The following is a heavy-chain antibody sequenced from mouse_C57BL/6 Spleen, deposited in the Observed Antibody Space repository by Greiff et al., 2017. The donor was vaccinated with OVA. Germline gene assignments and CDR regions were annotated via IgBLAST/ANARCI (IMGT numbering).Heavy chain of an antibody. CDR1: GYTFTDYN. CDR2: INPNNGGT. V-gene: IGHV1-18*01. CDR3: ARDLGRGYFDV. J-gene: IGHJ1*03. Sequence: VQLKESGPELVKPGASVKIPCKASGYTFTDYNMDWVKQSHGKSLEWIGDINPNNGGTIYTQKFKGKATLTVDKSSSTAYMELRSLTSEDTAVYYCARDLGRGYFDVWGTGTTVTVSS. D-gene: IGHD4-1*01.